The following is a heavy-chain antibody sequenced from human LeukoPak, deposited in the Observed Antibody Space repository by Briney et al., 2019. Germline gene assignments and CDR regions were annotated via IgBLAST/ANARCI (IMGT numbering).Heavy chain of an antibody. V-gene: IGHV1-69*05. D-gene: IGHD5-18*01. CDR2: IIPIFGTA. J-gene: IGHJ4*02. Sequence: ASVKVSSKASGGTFSSYAISWVRQAPGQGLEWMGRIIPIFGTANYAQKFQGRVTITTDESTSTAYMELSSLRPEDTAVYYCARSEYSYPQAHFDYWGQGTLVTVSS. CDR1: GGTFSSYA. CDR3: ARSEYSYPQAHFDY.